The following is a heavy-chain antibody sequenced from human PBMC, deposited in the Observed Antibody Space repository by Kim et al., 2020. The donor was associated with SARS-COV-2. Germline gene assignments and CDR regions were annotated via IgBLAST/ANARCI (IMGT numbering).Heavy chain of an antibody. CDR2: ISWDGGST. Sequence: GGSLRLSCAASGFTFDDYAMHWVRQAPGKGLEWVSPISWDGGSTYYADSVKGRFTISRDNSKNSLYLQMNSLRAEDTALYYCAKGDDSSGWKHYYYYGMDVWGQGTTVTVSS. J-gene: IGHJ6*02. CDR3: AKGDDSSGWKHYYYYGMDV. D-gene: IGHD6-19*01. CDR1: GFTFDDYA. V-gene: IGHV3-43D*03.